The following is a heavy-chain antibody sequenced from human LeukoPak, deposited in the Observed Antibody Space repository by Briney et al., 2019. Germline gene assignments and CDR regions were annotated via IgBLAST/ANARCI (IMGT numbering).Heavy chain of an antibody. Sequence: ASVKVSCKASGYIFTGYHLHWVRQAPGQGLEWMGWSNPTSGSTNYAQKFQGRVTMTRDTSISTAYMELSRLRSDDTAVYYCARGPGGGYDWLGYWGQGTLVTVSS. J-gene: IGHJ4*02. V-gene: IGHV1-2*02. CDR1: GYIFTGYH. CDR3: ARGPGGGYDWLGY. CDR2: SNPTSGST. D-gene: IGHD5-12*01.